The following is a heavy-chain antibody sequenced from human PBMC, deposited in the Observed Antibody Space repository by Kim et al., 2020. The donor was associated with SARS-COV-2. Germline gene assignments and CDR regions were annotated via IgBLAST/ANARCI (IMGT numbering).Heavy chain of an antibody. CDR2: ISGSGRGI. CDR3: AREVTVTPDAFDI. V-gene: IGHV3-48*03. J-gene: IGHJ3*02. CDR1: GFSFSTYE. D-gene: IGHD2-21*02. Sequence: GGSLRLSCAASGFSFSTYEMSWVRQAPGKGLEWVSYISGSGRGIHYADSVKGRFTISRDTAKKSLFPQMNSLRAEDTAVYYCAREVTVTPDAFDIWGQGTLVTVSS.